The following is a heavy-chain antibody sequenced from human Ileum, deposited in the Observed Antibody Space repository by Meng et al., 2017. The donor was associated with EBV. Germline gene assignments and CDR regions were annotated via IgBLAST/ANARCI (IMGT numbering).Heavy chain of an antibody. V-gene: IGHV4-4*02. Sequence: LQPLGSCLDKFRSSETLSRTCTGSGVTINRDIWLRWVRQPPGKGLEWIGEVYHRGDTNYNPSLKSRVDISVDKSKNHLYLILFSVTAADTAVYYCGRDQGRELLNHWGQGTLVTVSS. J-gene: IGHJ4*02. CDR1: GVTINRDIW. CDR2: VYHRGDT. CDR3: GRDQGRELLNH. D-gene: IGHD2-21*02.